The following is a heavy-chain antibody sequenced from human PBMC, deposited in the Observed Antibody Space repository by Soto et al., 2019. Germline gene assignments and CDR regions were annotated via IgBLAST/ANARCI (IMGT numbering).Heavy chain of an antibody. CDR1: GFTFSSYD. Sequence: GGSLRLSCAASGFTFSSYDMHWVRQATGKGLEWVSAIGTAGDTYYPGSVKGRFTISRENAKNSLYLQMNSLRAEDTAVYYCARAPDSYGYDYWGQGTLVTVSS. D-gene: IGHD5-18*01. J-gene: IGHJ4*02. V-gene: IGHV3-13*01. CDR2: IGTAGDT. CDR3: ARAPDSYGYDY.